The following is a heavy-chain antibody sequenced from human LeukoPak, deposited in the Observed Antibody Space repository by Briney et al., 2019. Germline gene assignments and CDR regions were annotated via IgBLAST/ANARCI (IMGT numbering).Heavy chain of an antibody. CDR3: AKGGQQLLRYAFDI. D-gene: IGHD6-13*01. V-gene: IGHV3-30*18. CDR2: ISYDESNK. Sequence: GGSLRLSCAASGFTFSSYGMHWVRQAPGKGLEWVAVISYDESNKYYADSVKGRFTISRDNSKNTLYLQMNSLRAEDTAVYYCAKGGQQLLRYAFDIWGQGTMVTVSS. CDR1: GFTFSSYG. J-gene: IGHJ3*02.